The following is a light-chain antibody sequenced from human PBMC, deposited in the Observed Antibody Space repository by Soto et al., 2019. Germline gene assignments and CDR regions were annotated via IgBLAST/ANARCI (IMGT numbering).Light chain of an antibody. J-gene: IGKJ1*01. CDR1: QGISTD. CDR3: QQSYSTLWT. V-gene: IGKV1-39*01. Sequence: DVQMTQSPSSLSASVGDRVTITCRASQGISTDLNWYRQKPGEAPKLLIYTTSSLQSGVPSRFSGSGSGTDFTLTISSLQPEDFATYYCQQSYSTLWTFGQGTKVDIK. CDR2: TTS.